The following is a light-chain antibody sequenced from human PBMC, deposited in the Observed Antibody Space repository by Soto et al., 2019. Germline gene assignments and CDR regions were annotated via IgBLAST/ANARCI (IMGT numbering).Light chain of an antibody. CDR1: QSISSW. CDR3: QQYNSYWT. CDR2: DAS. J-gene: IGKJ1*01. Sequence: GDRVTITCRASQSISSWLAWYQQKPGKAPKLLIYDASSLESGVPTRFSGSGSGTEFTLTISSLQPDDFATYYCQQYNSYWTFGQGTKVEIK. V-gene: IGKV1-5*01.